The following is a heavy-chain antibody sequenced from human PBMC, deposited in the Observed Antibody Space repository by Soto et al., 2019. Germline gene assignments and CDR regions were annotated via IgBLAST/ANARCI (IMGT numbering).Heavy chain of an antibody. V-gene: IGHV1-18*04. J-gene: IGHJ4*02. Sequence: QGQLVQSGVEVKKPGASVKVSCKASGYSFINYGIGWVRQAPGQGLEWMGWITVNSGNTNYPQKFQDRVTLTTDTPTSTAYMELRSLTSDDTAIYYCGRGLGGGWYYFDFWGPGTLVTVSS. D-gene: IGHD6-19*01. CDR2: ITVNSGNT. CDR1: GYSFINYG. CDR3: GRGLGGGWYYFDF.